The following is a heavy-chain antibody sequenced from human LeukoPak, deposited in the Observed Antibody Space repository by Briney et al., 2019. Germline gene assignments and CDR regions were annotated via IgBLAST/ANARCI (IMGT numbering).Heavy chain of an antibody. Sequence: GGSLRLSCAASGFTFSSYSMTWVRQAPGKGLEWVSVIYSGGGTYYADSVKGRFTISRDKSKNTLYLQMNSLRAEDTALFYCAARWGYNGFDIWGQGTMVAVSS. CDR2: IYSGGGT. CDR1: GFTFSSYS. V-gene: IGHV3-53*01. CDR3: AARWGYNGFDI. J-gene: IGHJ3*02. D-gene: IGHD5-18*01.